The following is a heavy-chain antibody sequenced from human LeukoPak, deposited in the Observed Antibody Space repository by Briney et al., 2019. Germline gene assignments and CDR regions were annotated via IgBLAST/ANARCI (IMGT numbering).Heavy chain of an antibody. D-gene: IGHD3-3*01. V-gene: IGHV1-2*02. CDR1: GYTFTGYY. CDR2: INPNSGGT. J-gene: IGHJ4*02. CDR3: ARRGPGFWSGSPPLSPYYFDY. Sequence: ASVKVSCKASGYTFTGYYMHWVRQAPGQGLEWMGWINPNSGGTNYAQKFQGRVTMTRDTSISTAYMELSRLRSDDTAVYYCARRGPGFWSGSPPLSPYYFDYWGQGTLVTVSP.